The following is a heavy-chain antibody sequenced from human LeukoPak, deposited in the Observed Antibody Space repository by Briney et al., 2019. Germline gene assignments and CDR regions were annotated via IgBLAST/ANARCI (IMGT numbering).Heavy chain of an antibody. D-gene: IGHD4/OR15-4a*01. CDR3: ARRAGAYSHPYDY. Sequence: GGSLRLSCAASGFTLSSYVMHWVRQAPGKGLEWVAVTSYDGTNEYYADSVKGRFTISRDNSKNTLYLQMNSLRAEDTAVYYCARRAGAYSHPYDYWGQGTLVTVSS. J-gene: IGHJ4*02. CDR1: GFTLSSYV. V-gene: IGHV3-30*14. CDR2: TSYDGTNE.